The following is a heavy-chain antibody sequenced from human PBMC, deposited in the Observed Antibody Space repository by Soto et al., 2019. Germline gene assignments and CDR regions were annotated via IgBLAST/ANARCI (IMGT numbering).Heavy chain of an antibody. CDR2: ITGDGGAT. D-gene: IGHD6-19*01. Sequence: GGSLRLSCAASGFIFRNYAMSWVRQAPGRGLEWVSAITGDGGATYYTDSVKGRFTISRDNSKNMLFLQMSSLRGEDAALYYCAKDRDYSSAWYELDYWGQGTLVTVSS. CDR3: AKDRDYSSAWYELDY. V-gene: IGHV3-23*01. J-gene: IGHJ4*02. CDR1: GFIFRNYA.